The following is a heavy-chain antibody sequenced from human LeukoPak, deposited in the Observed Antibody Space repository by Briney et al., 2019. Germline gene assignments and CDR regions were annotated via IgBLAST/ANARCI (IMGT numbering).Heavy chain of an antibody. CDR2: IESDGST. Sequence: GGSLRLSCAASGFTFSSYWMRWVRQTPGKGLMWVSRIESDGSTIYADSVKDRFTISRDNGKNTVYLQMNSLRVDDTAMYYCARAVTYFYGSVTYDWFDPWGQGTLVTVSS. V-gene: IGHV3-74*01. CDR1: GFTFSSYW. CDR3: ARAVTYFYGSVTYDWFDP. J-gene: IGHJ5*02. D-gene: IGHD3-10*01.